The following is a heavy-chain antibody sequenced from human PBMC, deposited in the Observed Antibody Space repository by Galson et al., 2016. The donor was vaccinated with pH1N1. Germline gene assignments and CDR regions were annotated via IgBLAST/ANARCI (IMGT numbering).Heavy chain of an antibody. CDR2: IGGSGGST. V-gene: IGHV3-23*01. CDR1: GFTFSTYA. CDR3: AKAQLYCTSTRCHYMDV. Sequence: SLRLSCAASGFTFSTYAMSWVRQAPGKGLEWVSAIGGSGGSTYFADSVKGRFTISRDNSKHTLYLQMNSLRAEDTALYYCAKAQLYCTSTRCHYMDVWGKGTTVTVSS. J-gene: IGHJ6*03. D-gene: IGHD2-2*01.